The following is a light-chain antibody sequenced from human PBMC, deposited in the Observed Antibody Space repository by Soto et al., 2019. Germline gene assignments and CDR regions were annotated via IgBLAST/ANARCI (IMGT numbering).Light chain of an antibody. CDR1: QSVSIH. V-gene: IGKV3-15*01. CDR2: DTS. CDR3: QQYSNWPPIT. Sequence: ETVMTQSPGTLSLSLRERATLSCRSSQSVSIHLAWYQQKPGQAPRLLIYDTSTRATGIPARFSGSGSGTEFTLTISSLQSEDFAVYYCQQYSNWPPITFGQGTRLEI. J-gene: IGKJ5*01.